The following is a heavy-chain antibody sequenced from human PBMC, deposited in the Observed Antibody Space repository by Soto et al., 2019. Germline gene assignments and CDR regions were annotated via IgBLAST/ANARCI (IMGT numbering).Heavy chain of an antibody. Sequence: SETLSLTCTVSGGSISSADFFWTWLRQPPGKGLEWLGYIYYSGTTYYNPSLKRRLIISIDTSSNQSSLSLNTVTAADTAVYFCAREPYLPMARNDFWGQGAQVTVSS. V-gene: IGHV4-30-4*01. CDR2: IYYSGTT. CDR1: GGSISSADFF. CDR3: AREPYLPMARNDF. D-gene: IGHD3-10*01. J-gene: IGHJ4*02.